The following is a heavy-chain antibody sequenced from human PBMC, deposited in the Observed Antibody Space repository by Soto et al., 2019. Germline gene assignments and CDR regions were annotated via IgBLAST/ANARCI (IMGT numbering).Heavy chain of an antibody. J-gene: IGHJ6*02. CDR2: LIPIFGTA. D-gene: IGHD3-3*01. CDR1: GGTFSSYA. V-gene: IGHV1-69*01. CDR3: ARDEGPFWRGYPGYYYGMDV. Sequence: QVQLVQSGAEVKKPGSSVKVSCKASGGTFSSYAISWVRQAPGQGLEWMGGLIPIFGTANYAQKFQGRVTITADEYTSTAYMELSSLRSDDTAVYYCARDEGPFWRGYPGYYYGMDVWGQGTTVTVSS.